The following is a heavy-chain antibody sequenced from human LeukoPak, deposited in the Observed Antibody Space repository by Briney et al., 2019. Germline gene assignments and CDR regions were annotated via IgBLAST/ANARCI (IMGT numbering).Heavy chain of an antibody. Sequence: SETLSLTCSVSGGSISGYYWSWIRQPPGKGLEWIGYIYYSGNTNYNPSLKSRVTISVDPSKKQFSLKLSSVTAADTAVYYCARDFYEYSFGYWGQGTLVTVSS. CDR1: GGSISGYY. J-gene: IGHJ4*02. V-gene: IGHV4-59*01. CDR3: ARDFYEYSFGY. CDR2: IYYSGNT. D-gene: IGHD3-3*01.